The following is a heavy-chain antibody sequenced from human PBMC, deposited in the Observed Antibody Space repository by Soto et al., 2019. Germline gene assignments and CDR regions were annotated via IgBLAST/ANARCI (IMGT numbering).Heavy chain of an antibody. CDR1: GYTFTSYY. V-gene: IGHV1-46*01. D-gene: IGHD2-8*01. CDR2: INPSGGST. J-gene: IGHJ4*02. Sequence: QVQLVQSGAEVKKPGASVKISCKAYGYTFTSYYMHWVRQAPGQGLEWIGIINPSGGSTNYAQKLQGRVAMTRDTSTSTVYMELNSLRSEDTAVYYCARPPYPGCINAVCYPLDYWGQGTLVTVSS. CDR3: ARPPYPGCINAVCYPLDY.